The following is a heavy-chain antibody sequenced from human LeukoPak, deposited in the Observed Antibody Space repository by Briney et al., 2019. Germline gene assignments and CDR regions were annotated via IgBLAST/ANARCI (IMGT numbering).Heavy chain of an antibody. V-gene: IGHV4-4*09. Sequence: SETLSLTCTVSGGLTSDHYWSWIRQPPGKGLEWIGYIYFRGGTNYNPSLERRVKISGGTAKSEFSLKMTSVTAADTAVYYCARGRLIVAPGVYYFEYWGQGTLVTVSS. CDR3: ARGRLIVAPGVYYFEY. CDR2: IYFRGGT. D-gene: IGHD2-8*01. CDR1: GGLTSDHY. J-gene: IGHJ4*02.